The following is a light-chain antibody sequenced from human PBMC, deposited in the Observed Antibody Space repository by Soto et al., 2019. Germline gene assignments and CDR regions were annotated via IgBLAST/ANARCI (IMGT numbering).Light chain of an antibody. CDR2: LGS. CDR3: MQALQTSIT. Sequence: IVMTQSPLSLAATPGEPASISCRSSQSLLHINGYTYLDWYLQKPGQSPQLLIYLGSTRASGVPGRFSGSGSGTDFTLKISRVEAEDVGVYYCMQALQTSITFGQGTRLEIK. CDR1: QSLLHINGYTY. V-gene: IGKV2-28*01. J-gene: IGKJ5*01.